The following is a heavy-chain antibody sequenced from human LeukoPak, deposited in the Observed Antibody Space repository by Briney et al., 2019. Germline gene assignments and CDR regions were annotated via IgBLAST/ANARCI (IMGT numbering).Heavy chain of an antibody. V-gene: IGHV3-74*01. J-gene: IGHJ4*02. D-gene: IGHD5-18*01. Sequence: PGGSLRLSCAASGFSFRSYWMHWVRQAPGKGLVWVSRINTDGSSTSYADSVKGRFTISRDNAKNTLYLQMNSLRAEDTAVYYCASHVDTAMTFDYWGQGTLVTVSS. CDR1: GFSFRSYW. CDR2: INTDGSST. CDR3: ASHVDTAMTFDY.